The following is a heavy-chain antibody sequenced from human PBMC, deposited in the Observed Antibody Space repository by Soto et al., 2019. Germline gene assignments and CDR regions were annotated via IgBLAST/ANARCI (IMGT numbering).Heavy chain of an antibody. J-gene: IGHJ4*02. V-gene: IGHV3-7*01. CDR1: GFTFSNSW. Sequence: PGGSLRLSCAASGFTFSNSWMIWVRQAPGKGLEWVANIRQDGSAQYYVDSLKGRFTISRDNAKNSLYLQMNSLRAEDTAVYYCARGRYCSGGSCSYFEYWGQGTLVTVSS. CDR2: IRQDGSAQ. D-gene: IGHD2-15*01. CDR3: ARGRYCSGGSCSYFEY.